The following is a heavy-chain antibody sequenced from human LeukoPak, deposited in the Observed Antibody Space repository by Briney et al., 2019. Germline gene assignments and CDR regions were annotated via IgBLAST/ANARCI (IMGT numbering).Heavy chain of an antibody. J-gene: IGHJ3*02. D-gene: IGHD1-26*01. CDR1: GFTFSSYA. CDR2: ISGSGGST. V-gene: IGHV3-23*01. CDR3: AKGYSGSYRDAVDI. Sequence: GGSLRLACAASGFTFSSYAMSWVRQAPGKGLEWGSAISGSGGSTYYADSVKGRFTIFRDNSKNTLYLQMNSLRAEDTAVYYCAKGYSGSYRDAVDIWGQGTMVTVSS.